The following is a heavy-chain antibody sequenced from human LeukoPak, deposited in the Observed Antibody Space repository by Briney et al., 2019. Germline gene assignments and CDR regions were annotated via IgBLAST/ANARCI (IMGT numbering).Heavy chain of an antibody. J-gene: IGHJ4*02. Sequence: PGGSLRLSCAASGFPFSSYEMNWVRQAPGKGLAGVSYISSSGSTLYYAASVKGRFTISRDNSKNTLYLQMNSLRAEDTAVYYCAKDGKRIGMIGVVRRGHYFDYWGQGILVTVSS. CDR3: AKDGKRIGMIGVVRRGHYFDY. D-gene: IGHD3-22*01. CDR1: GFPFSSYE. V-gene: IGHV3-48*03. CDR2: ISSSGSTL.